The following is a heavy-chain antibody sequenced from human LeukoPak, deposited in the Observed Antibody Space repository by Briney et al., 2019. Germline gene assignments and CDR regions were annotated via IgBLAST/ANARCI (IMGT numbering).Heavy chain of an antibody. CDR2: IYYSGST. V-gene: IGHV4-38-2*02. D-gene: IGHD1-26*01. J-gene: IGHJ5*02. CDR1: GYSISSGYY. Sequence: SETLSLTCTVSGYSISSGYYWGWIRQPPGKGLEWIGYIYYSGSTNYNPSLKSRVTISVDTSKNQFSLKLSSVTAADTAVYYCARDRIGYDPWGQGTLVTVSS. CDR3: ARDRIGYDP.